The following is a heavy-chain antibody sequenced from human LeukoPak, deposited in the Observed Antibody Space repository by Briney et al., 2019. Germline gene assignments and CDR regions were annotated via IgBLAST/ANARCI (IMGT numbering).Heavy chain of an antibody. CDR1: GYTFTSYD. J-gene: IGHJ4*02. Sequence: GASVKVSCKASGYTFTSYDINWVRQATGQGLEWMGWMNPNSGNTGYAQKFQGRVTMTRNTSISTAYMELSSLGSEDTAVYYCAREGDRFTVTALDYWGQGTLVTVSS. D-gene: IGHD4-17*01. V-gene: IGHV1-8*01. CDR2: MNPNSGNT. CDR3: AREGDRFTVTALDY.